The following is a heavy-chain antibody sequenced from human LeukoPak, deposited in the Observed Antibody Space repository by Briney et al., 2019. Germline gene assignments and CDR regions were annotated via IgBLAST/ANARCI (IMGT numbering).Heavy chain of an antibody. V-gene: IGHV4-59*08. D-gene: IGHD1-1*01. Sequence: XLXXXXSGGXXSSYYWSWIRQPPGKGLEWIGYLYYSGSTNYNPSLKSRVTISVDTSKNQFSLKLSSVTAADTAVYYCARIPRRYSYFDYWGQGTLVTVSS. J-gene: IGHJ4*02. CDR2: LYYSGST. CDR1: GGXXSSYY. CDR3: ARIPRRYSYFDY.